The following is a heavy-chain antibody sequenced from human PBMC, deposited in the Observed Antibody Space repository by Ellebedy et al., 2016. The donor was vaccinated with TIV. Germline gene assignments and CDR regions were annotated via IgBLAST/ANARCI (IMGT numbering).Heavy chain of an antibody. J-gene: IGHJ6*02. Sequence: ESLKISXNVSGGSLSSHYWSWMRQPPGKGLERIGYVYYDGSATYNPSLKSRVAISVDTSRNQFSLKVTSVTAADTAVYYCARHVGDYYYYGMDVWGQGTTVTVSS. CDR1: GGSLSSHY. V-gene: IGHV4-59*08. CDR2: VYYDGSA. CDR3: ARHVGDYYYYGMDV. D-gene: IGHD2-15*01.